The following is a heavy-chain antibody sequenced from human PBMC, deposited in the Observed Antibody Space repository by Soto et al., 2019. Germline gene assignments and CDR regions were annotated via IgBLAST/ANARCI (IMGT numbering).Heavy chain of an antibody. CDR2: INAGNGNT. CDR1: GYTFTSYA. J-gene: IGHJ4*02. Sequence: QVQLVQSGAEVKKPGASVKVSCKASGYTFTSYAMHWVRQAPGQRLEWMGWINAGNGNTKYSQKFQGRVTITRDTXASPAYMELSSLRSEATAVYYCARGPGGPDGPGDYWGQGTLVTVSS. V-gene: IGHV1-3*01. CDR3: ARGPGGPDGPGDY. D-gene: IGHD2-15*01.